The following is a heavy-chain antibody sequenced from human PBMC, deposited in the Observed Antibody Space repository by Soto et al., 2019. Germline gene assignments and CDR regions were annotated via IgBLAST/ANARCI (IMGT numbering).Heavy chain of an antibody. CDR2: IYPGDSDT. J-gene: IGHJ6*02. CDR1: GYSFTSYW. CDR3: ARQEAVAGPYYYYYGMDV. D-gene: IGHD6-19*01. V-gene: IGHV5-51*01. Sequence: RGESLKISCKGSGYSFTSYWIGWVRQMPGKGLEWMGIIYPGDSDTRYSPSFQGQVTISADKSISTAYLQWSSLKASDTAMYYCARQEAVAGPYYYYYGMDVWGQGTTVTVSS.